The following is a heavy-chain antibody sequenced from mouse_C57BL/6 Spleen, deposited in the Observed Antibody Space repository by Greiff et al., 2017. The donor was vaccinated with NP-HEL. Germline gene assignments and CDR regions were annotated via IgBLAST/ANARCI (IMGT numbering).Heavy chain of an antibody. Sequence: QVQLQQSGPELVKPGASVKISCKASGYAFSSSWMNWVKQRPGQGLEWIGRIYPGDGDTNYNGKFKGKATLTADKSSSTAYRQLSSLTSEDAAVNFCAIEDTTVVPGYWGQGTTLTGSS. J-gene: IGHJ2*01. CDR1: GYAFSSSW. V-gene: IGHV1-82*01. D-gene: IGHD1-1*01. CDR2: IYPGDGDT. CDR3: AIEDTTVVPGY.